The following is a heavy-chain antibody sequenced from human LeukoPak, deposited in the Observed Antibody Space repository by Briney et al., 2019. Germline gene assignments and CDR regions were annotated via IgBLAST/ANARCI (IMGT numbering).Heavy chain of an antibody. V-gene: IGHV4-59*01. CDR1: GGSISSYH. D-gene: IGHD3-9*01. CDR2: IYYSGST. J-gene: IGHJ5*02. CDR3: ARGGLRYFDWLLPERGDNWFDP. Sequence: SEKLSLNGSGSGGSISSYHWSWIRQPPGKGLEWIGYIYYSGSTNYNPSLKSRVTIAVDTSKNQCSLELSSVPAADTAVYYCARGGLRYFDWLLPERGDNWFDPWGQGTLVTVSS.